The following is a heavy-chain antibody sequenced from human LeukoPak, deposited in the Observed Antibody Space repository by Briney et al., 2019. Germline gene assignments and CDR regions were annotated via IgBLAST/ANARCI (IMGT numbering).Heavy chain of an antibody. V-gene: IGHV3-30*18. CDR2: TSYDGSNK. J-gene: IGHJ4*02. CDR3: AKEMIGYSFDY. Sequence: PGGSLRLSCAASGFTFSSYGVHWVRQAPGKGLEWVAVTSYDGSNKYYADSVKGRFPISRDNSKNTLYLQMNSLRAEDTAVYYCAKEMIGYSFDYWGQGTLVTVSS. CDR1: GFTFSSYG. D-gene: IGHD5-18*01.